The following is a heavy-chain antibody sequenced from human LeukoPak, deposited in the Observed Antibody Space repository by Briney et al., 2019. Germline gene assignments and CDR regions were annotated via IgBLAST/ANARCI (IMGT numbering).Heavy chain of an antibody. V-gene: IGHV3-48*03. D-gene: IGHD2-15*01. Sequence: PGGPLRLSCAASGFTFSSYVMNWVRQAPGKGLEWVSYISSSGSTIYYADSVKGRFTISRDNAKNSLFLQMNSLRAEDTAVYYCARDTRYCSGGGCYVGYYFDYWGQGILVTVSS. J-gene: IGHJ4*02. CDR3: ARDTRYCSGGGCYVGYYFDY. CDR2: ISSSGSTI. CDR1: GFTFSSYV.